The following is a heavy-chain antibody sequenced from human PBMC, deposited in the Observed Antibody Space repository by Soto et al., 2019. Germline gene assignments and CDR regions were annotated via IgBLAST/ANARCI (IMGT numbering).Heavy chain of an antibody. CDR1: GFTFSSNW. CDR2: INSDGSST. CDR3: GRDATIIRGVIDY. J-gene: IGHJ4*02. D-gene: IGHD3-10*01. V-gene: IGHV3-74*01. Sequence: EVQLVESGGGLVQPGGSLRLSCAASGFTFSSNWMHWVRQAPGKGLVWVSRINSDGSSTSYADSVKGRFTISRDNAKNTLYLQMNSLRAEDTAVYYCGRDATIIRGVIDYWGQGTLVTVSS.